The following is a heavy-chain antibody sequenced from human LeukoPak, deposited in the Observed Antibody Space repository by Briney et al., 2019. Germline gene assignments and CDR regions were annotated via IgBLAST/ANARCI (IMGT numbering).Heavy chain of an antibody. CDR3: ARDLRRFAAYCFNC. Sequence: GGSLRPSCAASGFTISSYSMHWVRQAPGKGLEWVAVISSDGRDKHHADSVKGRFSISRDNSKNTLYLQKNSLRAEDTAVYYCARDLRRFAAYCFNCWGQGALVTVSS. CDR2: ISSDGRDK. J-gene: IGHJ4*02. V-gene: IGHV3-30*03. D-gene: IGHD5/OR15-5a*01. CDR1: GFTISSYS.